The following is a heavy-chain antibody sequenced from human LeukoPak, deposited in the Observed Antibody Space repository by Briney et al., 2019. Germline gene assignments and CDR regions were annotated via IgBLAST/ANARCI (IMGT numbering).Heavy chain of an antibody. CDR3: ARDLPTGYCSSTSCLRSNWFDP. J-gene: IGHJ5*02. Sequence: PPETLSLTCTVSGYSISSGYYWGWIRPPPGKGLEWIGSIYHSGSTYYNPSLKSRVTISVDTSKNQFSLKLSSVTAADTAVYYCARDLPTGYCSSTSCLRSNWFDPWGQGTLVTVSS. V-gene: IGHV4-38-2*02. CDR2: IYHSGST. D-gene: IGHD2-2*01. CDR1: GYSISSGYY.